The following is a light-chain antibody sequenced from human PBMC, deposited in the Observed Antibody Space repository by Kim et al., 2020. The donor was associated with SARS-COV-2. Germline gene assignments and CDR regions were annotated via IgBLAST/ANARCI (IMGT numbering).Light chain of an antibody. CDR3: QQYGSSPYT. CDR1: QSVSKSY. J-gene: IGKJ2*01. V-gene: IGKV3-20*01. Sequence: WSPGESATLSCRASQSVSKSYLAWYQQKPGQAPRLLIYVASSRATGIPDRFSGSGSGTDFTLTISRLEPEDFAVYYCQQYGSSPYTFGQGTKLEI. CDR2: VAS.